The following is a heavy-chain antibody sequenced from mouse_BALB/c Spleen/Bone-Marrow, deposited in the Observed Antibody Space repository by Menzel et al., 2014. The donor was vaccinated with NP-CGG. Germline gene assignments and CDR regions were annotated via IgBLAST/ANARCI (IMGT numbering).Heavy chain of an antibody. V-gene: IGHV1-54*01. CDR2: INPGSGGT. D-gene: IGHD2-4*01. J-gene: IGHJ2*01. CDR1: GYAFTNYL. Sequence: VQLVESGVELVRPGTSVKVSCKASGYAFTNYLIEWVKQRPEQGLEWIGVINPGSGGTNYNEKFKGKATLTTDKSSSTAYMQLSSLTSDDCAVYFCARREDYDLDYWGQGTTLTVSS. CDR3: ARREDYDLDY.